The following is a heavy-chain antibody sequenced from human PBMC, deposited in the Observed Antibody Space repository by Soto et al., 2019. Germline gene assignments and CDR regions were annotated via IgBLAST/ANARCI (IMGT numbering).Heavy chain of an antibody. V-gene: IGHV1-69*06. CDR3: ATSGLGYCSGGSCPFNWFDP. CDR1: GGTFSSYA. Sequence: SVKVWGDGSGGTFSSYAISWVRQAPVQGLEWMGGIIPIFGTANYAQKFQGRVTITADKSTSTAYMELSSLRSEDTAVYYCATSGLGYCSGGSCPFNWFDPWGQGTLVTVYS. D-gene: IGHD2-15*01. CDR2: IIPIFGTA. J-gene: IGHJ5*02.